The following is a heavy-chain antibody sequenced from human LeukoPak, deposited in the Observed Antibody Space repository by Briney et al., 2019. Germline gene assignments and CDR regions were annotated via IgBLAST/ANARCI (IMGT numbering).Heavy chain of an antibody. CDR3: ARGVVRGVIAT. J-gene: IGHJ4*02. Sequence: SKTLSLTCAVYGGSFSGYYWSWIRQPPGKGLEWIGEINHSGSTNYNPSLKSRVTISVDTSKNQFSLKLSSVTAADTAVYYCARGVVRGVIATWGQGTLVAVSS. V-gene: IGHV4-34*01. D-gene: IGHD3-10*01. CDR1: GGSFSGYY. CDR2: INHSGST.